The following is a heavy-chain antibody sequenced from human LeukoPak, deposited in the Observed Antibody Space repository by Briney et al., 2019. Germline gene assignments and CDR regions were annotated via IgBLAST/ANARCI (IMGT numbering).Heavy chain of an antibody. Sequence: ASVTVSCTASGYTFTSYDINWVRQATGQGLEWMGWMNPNSGNTGYAQKFQGRVTMTRNTSISTAYMELSSLRSEDTAVYYCALNLYCSGGSCYSSNWFDPWGQGTLVTVSS. CDR2: MNPNSGNT. V-gene: IGHV1-8*01. D-gene: IGHD2-15*01. J-gene: IGHJ5*02. CDR1: GYTFTSYD. CDR3: ALNLYCSGGSCYSSNWFDP.